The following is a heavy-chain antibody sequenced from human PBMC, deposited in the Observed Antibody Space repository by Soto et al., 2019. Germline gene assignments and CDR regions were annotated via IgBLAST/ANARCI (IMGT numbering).Heavy chain of an antibody. J-gene: IGHJ4*02. D-gene: IGHD1-1*01. V-gene: IGHV1-18*01. Sequence: QVHLVQSGAEVKNPGASVKVSCKGSGYDFTTYGITWVRQAPGQGLEWMAWISAHNGNTNYAPNLQGRVTVTRDTYTSTAYIELRSLRYDDTAVYYCARGRYGDYWGQGALVTVSS. CDR2: ISAHNGNT. CDR1: GYDFTTYG. CDR3: ARGRYGDY.